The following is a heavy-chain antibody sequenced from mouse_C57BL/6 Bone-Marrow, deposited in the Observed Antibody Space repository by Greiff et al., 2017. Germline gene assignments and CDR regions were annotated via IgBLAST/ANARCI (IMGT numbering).Heavy chain of an antibody. V-gene: IGHV10-1*01. D-gene: IGHD3-1*01. Sequence: VKDRFTISRDDSESMLYLQMNNLKTEDTAMYYCVRQEGRAHYYAMDYWGQGTSVTVSS. J-gene: IGHJ4*01. CDR3: VRQEGRAHYYAMDY.